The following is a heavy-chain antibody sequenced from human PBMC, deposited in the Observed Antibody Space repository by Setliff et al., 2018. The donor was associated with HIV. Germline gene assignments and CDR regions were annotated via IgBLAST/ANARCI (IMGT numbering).Heavy chain of an antibody. Sequence: PSETLSLTCTVSGVSISNYYWSWIRQPAGKGLEWIGTIYYSGSTYYNPSLKSRVTISVDTSKNQFSLKMSSVTAADTAVYYCTRLAGGYADYWGQGTLVTVSS. J-gene: IGHJ4*02. CDR1: GVSISNYY. CDR2: IYYSGST. CDR3: TRLAGGYADY. V-gene: IGHV4-59*08. D-gene: IGHD5-12*01.